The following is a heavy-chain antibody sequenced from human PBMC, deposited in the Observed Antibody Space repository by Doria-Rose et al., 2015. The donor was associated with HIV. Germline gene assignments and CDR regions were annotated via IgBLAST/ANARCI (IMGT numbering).Heavy chain of an antibody. CDR3: ARIKSSRWYHKYYFDF. CDR1: GVSLSSPGMG. CDR2: IFSDDAR. J-gene: IGHJ4*02. D-gene: IGHD6-13*01. V-gene: IGHV2-26*01. Sequence: QITLKESGPVLVKPTETLTLTCTVSGVSLSSPGMGVSWIRQPPGKALEWLANIFSDDARSYKTSLKSRLSISRGTDKSQVVLTMTDMDPVDTATYYCARIKSSRWYHKYYFDFWGQGTLVIVSA.